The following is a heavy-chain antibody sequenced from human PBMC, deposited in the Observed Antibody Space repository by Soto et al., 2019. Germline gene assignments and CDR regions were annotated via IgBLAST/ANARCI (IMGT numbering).Heavy chain of an antibody. CDR3: AKSNPDYGDYLEYFQH. CDR1: GFTFDDYA. CDR2: ISWNSGSI. J-gene: IGHJ1*01. D-gene: IGHD4-17*01. V-gene: IGHV3-9*01. Sequence: SGGFLRLSCAASGFTFDDYAMHRVRQAPGKGLEWVSGISWNSGSIGYADSVKGRFTISRDNAKNSLYLQMNSLRAEDTALYYCAKSNPDYGDYLEYFQHWGQGTLVTVSS.